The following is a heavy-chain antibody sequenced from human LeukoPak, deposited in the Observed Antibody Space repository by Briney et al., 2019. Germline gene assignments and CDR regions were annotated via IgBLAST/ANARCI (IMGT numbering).Heavy chain of an antibody. J-gene: IGHJ6*02. Sequence: GGSLRLSCAASGFSFSSYSMTWFRQAPGKGLEWVANINQDGSEKYYVDSVKGRFTISRDNARKSLCLQMSGLRAEDTAVYYCARDLKLELPASSGYCYGMDVWGQGTTVTVSS. CDR1: GFSFSSYS. CDR2: INQDGSEK. CDR3: ARDLKLELPASSGYCYGMDV. V-gene: IGHV3-7*01. D-gene: IGHD1-7*01.